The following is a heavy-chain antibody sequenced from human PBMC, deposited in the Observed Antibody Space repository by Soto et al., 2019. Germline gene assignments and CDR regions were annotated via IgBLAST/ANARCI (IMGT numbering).Heavy chain of an antibody. Sequence: SETLSLTCTVSGGSVSRGIYYWSWKRQPPGKGLEWIGYIYYSGNTNYNPSLKSRVTTSVDTSKNQFSLTLSSVPTADTALYYCARDKYCRGGYCYSDGAFDIWGQRTMVTVSS. D-gene: IGHD2-15*01. V-gene: IGHV4-61*01. CDR3: ARDKYCRGGYCYSDGAFDI. J-gene: IGHJ3*02. CDR1: GGSVSRGIYY. CDR2: IYYSGNT.